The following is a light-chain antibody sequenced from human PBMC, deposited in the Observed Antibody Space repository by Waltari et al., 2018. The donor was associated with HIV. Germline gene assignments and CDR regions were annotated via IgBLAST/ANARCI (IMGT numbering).Light chain of an antibody. CDR3: QQYNSYLYT. CDR1: QSISSW. V-gene: IGKV1-5*03. CDR2: KAS. J-gene: IGKJ2*01. Sequence: DIQMTQYPYTLSASVGDRVTITCRASQSISSWLAWYQQKPGKAPKLLIQKASSLESGVPSRFSGSGSGTEFTLTISSLQPDDFATYYCQQYNSYLYTFGQGTKLEIK.